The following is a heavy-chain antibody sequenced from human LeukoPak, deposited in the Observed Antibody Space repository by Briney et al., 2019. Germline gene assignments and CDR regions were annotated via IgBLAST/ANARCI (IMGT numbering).Heavy chain of an antibody. D-gene: IGHD1-1*01. CDR2: MNPNSGNT. J-gene: IGHJ6*02. Sequence: ASVKVSCKASGYTFTSYDINWVRQATGQGLEWMGWMNPNSGNTGYAQKFQGRVTMTRNTSISTAYIELSSLRSEDTAVYYCARGGGVLYNELFHYYYYYGMDVWGQGTTVTVSS. CDR3: ARGGGVLYNELFHYYYYYGMDV. CDR1: GYTFTSYD. V-gene: IGHV1-8*01.